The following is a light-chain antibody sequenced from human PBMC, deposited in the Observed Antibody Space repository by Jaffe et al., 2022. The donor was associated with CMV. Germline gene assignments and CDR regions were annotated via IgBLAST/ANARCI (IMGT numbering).Light chain of an antibody. J-gene: IGKJ4*01. CDR1: QSVRNL. V-gene: IGKV3-11*01. Sequence: IVLTQSPATLSLSAGERATLSCRASQSVRNLLAWYQQKPGQAPRLLIYDASNRATGIPARFSGSGSGTDFTLTISSLEPEDFAVYYCQQRSSWPLTFGGGTKVEIK. CDR2: DAS. CDR3: QQRSSWPLT.